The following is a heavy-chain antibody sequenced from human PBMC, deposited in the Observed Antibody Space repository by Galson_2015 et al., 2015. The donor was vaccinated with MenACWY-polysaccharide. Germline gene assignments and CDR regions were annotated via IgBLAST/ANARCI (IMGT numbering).Heavy chain of an antibody. CDR2: ISRSSGSI. D-gene: IGHD4-23*01. CDR1: GFSFSSYA. V-gene: IGHV3-9*01. CDR3: AKDTGGEFDYGGNSFEY. Sequence: SLRLSCAASGFSFSSYAMHWVRQAPGRGLEWVSGISRSSGSIDYVDSVRGRFTISRDNAKNSLYLQLKSLRTEDTALYYCAKDTGGEFDYGGNSFEYWGQGTLVTVSS. J-gene: IGHJ4*02.